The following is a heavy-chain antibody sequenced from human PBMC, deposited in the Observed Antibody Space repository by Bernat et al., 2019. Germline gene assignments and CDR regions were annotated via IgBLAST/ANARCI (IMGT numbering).Heavy chain of an antibody. Sequence: QVQLVESGGGVVQPGRSLRLSCAASGFTFSSYGMHWVRQAPGKGLEWVAVIRYDGSNKYYADSVKGRFTISRDNSKNTLYLQMNSLRAEDTAVYYCAGYEAAAGIHYYGMDVWGQGTTVTVSS. CDR1: GFTFSSYG. V-gene: IGHV3-33*01. CDR2: IRYDGSNK. D-gene: IGHD6-13*01. J-gene: IGHJ6*02. CDR3: AGYEAAAGIHYYGMDV.